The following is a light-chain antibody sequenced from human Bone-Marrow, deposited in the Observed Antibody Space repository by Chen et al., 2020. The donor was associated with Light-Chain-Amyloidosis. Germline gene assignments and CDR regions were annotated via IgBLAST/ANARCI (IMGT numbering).Light chain of an antibody. CDR2: DDS. CDR1: NIGSTR. CDR3: QVWDRSSDRPV. V-gene: IGLV3-21*02. J-gene: IGLJ3*02. Sequence: SYVLTQPSSVSVAPGQMATIACGGNNIGSTRVHWYQQTPGQAPLLVVYDDSDRPSGIPERLSGSNSGNTATLTISRVEAGDEADYYCQVWDRSSDRPVFGGGTKLTVL.